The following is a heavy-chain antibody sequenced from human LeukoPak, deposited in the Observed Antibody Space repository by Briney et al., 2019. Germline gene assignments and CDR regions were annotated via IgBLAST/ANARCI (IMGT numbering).Heavy chain of an antibody. V-gene: IGHV1-2*02. Sequence: ASVKVSCKASGYTLTGYYMHWVRQAPGQGLEWMGWINPDSGGTNYAQKFQGRVTMTRDTSISTAYMELSRLRSDDTAVYYCARGVAAAGAYYYYYYYMDVWGKGTTVTISS. CDR1: GYTLTGYY. CDR3: ARGVAAAGAYYYYYYYMDV. CDR2: INPDSGGT. J-gene: IGHJ6*03. D-gene: IGHD6-13*01.